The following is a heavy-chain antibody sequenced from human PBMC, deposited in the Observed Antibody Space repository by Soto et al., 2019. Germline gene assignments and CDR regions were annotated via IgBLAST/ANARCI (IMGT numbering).Heavy chain of an antibody. Sequence: SETLSLTCTVSGGSISSNNYYWGWIRQPPGKGLEWIGSVFYSGNTYYNPSLKRRVTISVDTSKNQFSLKLTSVTAVDTAVYYCARLWSGYSIYFDFWRQGTLVIVYS. J-gene: IGHJ4*02. CDR1: GGSISSNNYY. D-gene: IGHD3-3*01. CDR2: VFYSGNT. CDR3: ARLWSGYSIYFDF. V-gene: IGHV4-39*01.